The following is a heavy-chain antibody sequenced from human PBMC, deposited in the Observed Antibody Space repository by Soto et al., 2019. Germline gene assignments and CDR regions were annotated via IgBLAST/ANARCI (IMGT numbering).Heavy chain of an antibody. J-gene: IGHJ4*02. V-gene: IGHV3-11*01. Sequence: QVQLVESGGGLVKPGGSLRLSCAASRFTCSDYYMSWIRQAPGKGLEWISYISSSGTTISYADSVKGRFNISRDTAKNSVYLQMNSLRAEDTALYYCARLGRGSYYYFDYWGQGALVTVSS. CDR1: RFTCSDYY. CDR3: ARLGRGSYYYFDY. CDR2: ISSSGTTI. D-gene: IGHD2-21*02.